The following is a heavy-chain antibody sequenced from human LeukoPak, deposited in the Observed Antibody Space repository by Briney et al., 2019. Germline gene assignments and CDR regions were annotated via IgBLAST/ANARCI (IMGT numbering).Heavy chain of an antibody. CDR3: ARSGYCSSTSCYRSPYYYYYYMDV. J-gene: IGHJ6*03. Sequence: GGSLRLSCAASGFTFSDYYMSWVRQAPGRGLEWVSYISSSGSTIYYADSVKGRFTISRDNAKNSLYLQMNSLRAEDTAVYYCARSGYCSSTSCYRSPYYYYYYMDVWGKGTTVTVSS. CDR2: ISSSGSTI. V-gene: IGHV3-11*04. CDR1: GFTFSDYY. D-gene: IGHD2-2*02.